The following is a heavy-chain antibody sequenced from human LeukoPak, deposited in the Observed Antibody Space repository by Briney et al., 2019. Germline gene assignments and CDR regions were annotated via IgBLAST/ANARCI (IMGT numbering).Heavy chain of an antibody. CDR1: GFSVSNNY. V-gene: IGHV3-53*01. D-gene: IGHD2-21*02. CDR2: IYRDGST. CDR3: ARDSGDGDYTPDMDV. J-gene: IGHJ6*03. Sequence: GGSLRLSCAASGFSVSNNYMNWVRQGPGKGLEWVSVIYRDGSTYYADSVKGRFTISRDNSKNTLYLQMNSLRAEDTAVYYCARDSGDGDYTPDMDVRGRGTTVTVSS.